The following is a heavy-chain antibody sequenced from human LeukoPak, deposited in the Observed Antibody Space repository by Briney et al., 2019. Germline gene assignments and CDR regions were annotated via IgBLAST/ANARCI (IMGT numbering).Heavy chain of an antibody. CDR3: ARDRMGFDY. J-gene: IGHJ4*02. CDR2: FHTSGRT. Sequence: PSETLSLTCTVSRGSISSGNYYWSWIRQPAGKGLEWIGRFHTSGRTNYNPSLKNRVTMSVDTSRNQFSLKLSSVTAADTAVYYCARDRMGFDYWGQGTLVTVSS. V-gene: IGHV4-61*02. D-gene: IGHD2-15*01. CDR1: RGSISSGNYY.